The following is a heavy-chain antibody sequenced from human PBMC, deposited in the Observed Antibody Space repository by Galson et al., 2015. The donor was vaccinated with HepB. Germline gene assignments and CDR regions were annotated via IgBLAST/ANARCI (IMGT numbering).Heavy chain of an antibody. CDR2: ISSSSSTI. CDR1: GLTFSNYR. Sequence: SLRLSCAASGLTFSNYRMNWVRQAPGQGLEWVSYISSSSSTIYYADSVKGRFTISRDNAKMSLYLQMNSLRAEDTAVYFCAREWIAVAGGMDVWGQGTTVTVSS. J-gene: IGHJ6*02. D-gene: IGHD6-19*01. CDR3: AREWIAVAGGMDV. V-gene: IGHV3-48*04.